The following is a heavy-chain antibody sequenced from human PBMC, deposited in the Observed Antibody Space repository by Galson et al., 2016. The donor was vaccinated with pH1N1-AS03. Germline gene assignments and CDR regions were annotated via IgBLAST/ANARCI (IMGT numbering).Heavy chain of an antibody. J-gene: IGHJ4*02. CDR1: GGSITSSSYY. CDR2: IYSSGST. CDR3: ARRGFFGLIIEHYYFDC. D-gene: IGHD3/OR15-3a*01. V-gene: IGHV4-39*01. Sequence: SETLSLTCTVYGGSITSSSYYWGWIRQPPGKGLEWIGSIYSSGSTYYNPSLKSRVTISSDTSKNQFSLRLNSVTAADTAVYYCARRGFFGLIIEHYYFDCWGQGALVTVSS.